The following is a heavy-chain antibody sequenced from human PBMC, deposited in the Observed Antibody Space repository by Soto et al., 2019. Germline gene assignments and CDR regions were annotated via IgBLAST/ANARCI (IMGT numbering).Heavy chain of an antibody. V-gene: IGHV1-18*04. J-gene: IGHJ4*02. CDR2: ISAYNGNT. Sequence: XYVKVSCKASGYSLTSYCIIWGRRAPGQGLEWMGWISAYNGNTNYAQKLQGRVTMTTDTSTSTAYMELRSLRSDDTAVYYCARDNCSSNSCNALSEQSGDYWGQGTLVTVSS. D-gene: IGHD2-2*01. CDR1: GYSLTSYC. CDR3: ARDNCSSNSCNALSEQSGDY.